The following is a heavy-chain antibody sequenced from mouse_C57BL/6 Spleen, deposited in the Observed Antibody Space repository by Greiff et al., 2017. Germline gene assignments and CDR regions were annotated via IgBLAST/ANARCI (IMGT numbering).Heavy chain of an antibody. CDR3: TRVGYDYDVAY. CDR1: GFTFSSYP. Sequence: EVHLVESGEGLVKPGGSLQLSCASSGFTFSSYPMSWVRQTPEQRLEWVAYIRSGGDYIYYADTVKGRFTISRDNARTTLYLQMSSLKSEDTAMYYGTRVGYDYDVAYWGQGTLGTVSA. J-gene: IGHJ3*01. CDR2: IRSGGDYI. D-gene: IGHD2-4*01. V-gene: IGHV5-9-1*02.